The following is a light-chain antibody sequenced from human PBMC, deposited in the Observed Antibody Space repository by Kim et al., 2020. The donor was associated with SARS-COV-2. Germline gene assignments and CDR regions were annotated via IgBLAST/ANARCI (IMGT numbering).Light chain of an antibody. CDR1: NIGSKH. J-gene: IGLJ3*02. CDR2: RDS. CDR3: QVWDNNTWV. V-gene: IGLV3-9*01. Sequence: VARGQTASITCGGDNIGSKHVHWYQQKAGQAPVLVIYRDSSRPAEIPERFSGSNSGNTATLTVSRAQAGDEADYYCQVWDNNTWVFGAGTKVTVL.